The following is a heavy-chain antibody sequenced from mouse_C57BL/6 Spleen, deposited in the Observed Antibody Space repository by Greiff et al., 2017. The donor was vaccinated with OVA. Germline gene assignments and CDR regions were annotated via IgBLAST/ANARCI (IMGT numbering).Heavy chain of an antibody. CDR3: ASARGPMDY. J-gene: IGHJ4*01. CDR2: ISYDGSN. V-gene: IGHV3-6*01. CDR1: GYSITSGYY. D-gene: IGHD3-1*01. Sequence: VQLKQSGPGLVKPSQSLSLTCSVTGYSITSGYYWNWIRQFPGNKLEWMGYISYDGSNNYNPSLKNRISITRDTSKNQFFLKLNSVTTEDTATYYCASARGPMDYWGQGTSVTVSS.